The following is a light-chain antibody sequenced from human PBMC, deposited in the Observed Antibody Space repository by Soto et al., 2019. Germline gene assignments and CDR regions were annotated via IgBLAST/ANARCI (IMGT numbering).Light chain of an antibody. CDR3: QSYDSSLSGYV. CDR1: SSNIEAGYE. Sequence: QSVLTQPPSVSEAPGQRVTISCTGSSSNIEAGYEAHWYQQVPGTAPKLLIYENNNRPSGVPDRFSGSKSGTSASLAITGLRAEDEAEYYCQSYDSSLSGYVFGTGTKVTVL. J-gene: IGLJ1*01. V-gene: IGLV1-40*01. CDR2: ENN.